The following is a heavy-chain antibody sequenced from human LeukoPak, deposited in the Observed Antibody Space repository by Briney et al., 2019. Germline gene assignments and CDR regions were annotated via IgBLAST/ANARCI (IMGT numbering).Heavy chain of an antibody. D-gene: IGHD4-17*01. Sequence: GGSLRLSCAASGFTFTTYAMAWVRHAPGKGLEWVSKISGGAASGRTSYADSVKGRFSISRDNSKRTLSLQMNGLRAEDTAVYYCAKERFASDYHVSQPFDAWGQGTMVTVSS. CDR3: AKERFASDYHVSQPFDA. CDR1: GFTFTTYA. J-gene: IGHJ3*01. V-gene: IGHV3-23*01. CDR2: ISGGAASGRT.